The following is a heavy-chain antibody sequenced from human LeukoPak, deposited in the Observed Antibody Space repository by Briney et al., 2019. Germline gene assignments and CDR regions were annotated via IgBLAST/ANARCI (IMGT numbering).Heavy chain of an antibody. CDR1: GGTFSSYA. CDR2: IIPIFGTA. D-gene: IGHD3-10*02. J-gene: IGHJ4*02. CDR3: AVGVRGVYDY. Sequence: SVKVSCKVSGGTFSSYAISWVRQAPGQGLEWMGGIIPIFGTANYAQKFQGRVTITTDESTSTAYMELSSLRSEDTAVYYCAVGVRGVYDYWGQGTLVTVSS. V-gene: IGHV1-69*05.